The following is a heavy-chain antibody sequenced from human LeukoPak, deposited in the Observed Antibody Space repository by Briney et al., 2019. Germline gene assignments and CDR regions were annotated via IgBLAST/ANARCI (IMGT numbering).Heavy chain of an antibody. D-gene: IGHD3-9*01. CDR1: GFTLSDYW. J-gene: IGHJ4*02. V-gene: IGHV3-74*01. CDR3: TRGGLTGQMAAFDY. Sequence: GGSLRLSCAASGFTLSDYWMHWVRQVPGEGPVWVSRINGDGRSTTYADSVKGRFTISRDNAKNTIFLRMTSLRDEDTAVYYCTRGGLTGQMAAFDYWGQGALVTVSS. CDR2: INGDGRST.